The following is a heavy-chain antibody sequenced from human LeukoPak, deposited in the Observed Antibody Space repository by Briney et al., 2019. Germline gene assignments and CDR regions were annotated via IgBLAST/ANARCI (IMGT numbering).Heavy chain of an antibody. CDR2: INHSGST. Sequence: SETLSLTCAVYGGSFSGYYWSWIRQPPGKGLEWIGEINHSGSTNYNPSLKSRVTISVDTSKNQFSLKLSSVTAADTAVYYCARPTTVTTAKTYYFDYWGQGTLVTVSS. V-gene: IGHV4-34*01. CDR1: GGSFSGYY. D-gene: IGHD4-17*01. CDR3: ARPTTVTTAKTYYFDY. J-gene: IGHJ4*02.